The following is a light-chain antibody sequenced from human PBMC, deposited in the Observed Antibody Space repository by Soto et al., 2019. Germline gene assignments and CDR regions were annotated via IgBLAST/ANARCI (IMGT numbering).Light chain of an antibody. Sequence: DIQMTQSPSTLSGSVGDRVTITCRASQTSSSWLAWYQQKPGKAPKLLIYKASTLKSGVPSRFSGSGSGTEFTLTISSLQPDDFATYYCQQYNSYSTFGQGTRWIS. V-gene: IGKV1-5*03. CDR2: KAS. CDR3: QQYNSYST. J-gene: IGKJ1*01. CDR1: QTSSSW.